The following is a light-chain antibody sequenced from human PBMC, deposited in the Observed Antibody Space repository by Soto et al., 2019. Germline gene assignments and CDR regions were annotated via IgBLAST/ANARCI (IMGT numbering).Light chain of an antibody. CDR1: QSVSSNY. CDR3: QQYGGSPTT. V-gene: IGKV3-20*01. Sequence: IVLTQSPDTLSLSPGERATLSCRASQSVSSNYLAWYQQKLGQAPRLLVQGASRRATGIPDRFSGSGSGTDFTLTISRLEPEDFEVYYCQQYGGSPTTFGQGTKVDIK. CDR2: GAS. J-gene: IGKJ1*01.